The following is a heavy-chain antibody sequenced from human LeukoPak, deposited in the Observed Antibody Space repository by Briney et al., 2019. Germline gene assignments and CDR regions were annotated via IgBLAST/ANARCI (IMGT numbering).Heavy chain of an antibody. V-gene: IGHV1-2*02. CDR2: MNPHSGGT. Sequence: ASVKVSCKASGYTFTGYYMYWVRQAPGQGLEWMGWMNPHSGGTNYAQKFQGRVPMTRDTSITTAYMELSRLRSDDTAVYYCTSRDSGYGDFDYWGQGTLVTVSS. D-gene: IGHD5-12*01. J-gene: IGHJ4*02. CDR1: GYTFTGYY. CDR3: TSRDSGYGDFDY.